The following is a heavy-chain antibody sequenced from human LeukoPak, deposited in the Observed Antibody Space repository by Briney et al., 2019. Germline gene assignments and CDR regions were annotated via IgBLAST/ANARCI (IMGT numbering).Heavy chain of an antibody. Sequence: SEALSLTCAVYGGSFSGYYWSWIRQPPGKGLEWIGEINHSGSTNYNPSLKSRVTISVDTSKNQFSLKLSSVTAADTAVYYCARAPPIFGVVPPYDYWGQGTLVTVSS. CDR2: INHSGST. CDR1: GGSFSGYY. CDR3: ARAPPIFGVVPPYDY. V-gene: IGHV4-34*01. J-gene: IGHJ4*02. D-gene: IGHD3-3*01.